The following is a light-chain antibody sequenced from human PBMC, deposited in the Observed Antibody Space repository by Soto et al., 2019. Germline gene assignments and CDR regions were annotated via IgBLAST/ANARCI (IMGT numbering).Light chain of an antibody. V-gene: IGLV2-8*01. CDR3: SSYAGSNNVYV. J-gene: IGLJ1*01. CDR1: SSDVGGYNY. Sequence: QSVLTQPPSASGSPGQSVTISCTGTSSDVGGYNYVSWYQQHPGKAPKLMIYEVSKRPSGVPDRFSGSKSGNTASLTVSGLQAEDEADYYCSSYAGSNNVYVFGTGTKLTVL. CDR2: EVS.